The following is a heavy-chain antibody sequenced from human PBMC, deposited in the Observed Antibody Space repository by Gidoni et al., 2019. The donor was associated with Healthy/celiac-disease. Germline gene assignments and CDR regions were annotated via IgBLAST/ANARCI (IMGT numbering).Heavy chain of an antibody. CDR3: ARDKEDDFWSGYWDYYGMDV. CDR2: INSDGSST. Sequence: EVQLVESGGGLVQPGGSLRLSCAASGFTFSSYWMHWVRQAPGKGLVWVSRINSDGSSTSYADSVKGRFTISRDNAKNTLYLQMNSLRAEDTAVYYCARDKEDDFWSGYWDYYGMDVWGQGTTVTVSS. CDR1: GFTFSSYW. V-gene: IGHV3-74*01. J-gene: IGHJ6*02. D-gene: IGHD3-3*01.